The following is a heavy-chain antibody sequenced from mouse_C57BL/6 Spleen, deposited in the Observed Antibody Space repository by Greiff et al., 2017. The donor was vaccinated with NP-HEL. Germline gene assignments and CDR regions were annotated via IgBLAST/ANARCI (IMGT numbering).Heavy chain of an antibody. J-gene: IGHJ3*01. V-gene: IGHV1-64*01. CDR3: ARYPGRGFAY. CDR2: IHPNSGST. CDR1: GYTFTSYW. D-gene: IGHD4-1*01. Sequence: QVQLQQPGAELVKPGASVKLSCKASGYTFTSYWLHWVKQRPGQGLEWIGMIHPNSGSTNYNEKFKSKATLTVDKSSSTAYMQLSSLTSEDSAVYYCARYPGRGFAYWGQGTLVTVSA.